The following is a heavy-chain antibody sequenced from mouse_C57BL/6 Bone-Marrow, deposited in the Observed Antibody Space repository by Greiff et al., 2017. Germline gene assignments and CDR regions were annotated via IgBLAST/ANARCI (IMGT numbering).Heavy chain of an antibody. D-gene: IGHD1-1*01. Sequence: VQLQQSGAELVKPGASVKLSCTASGFNIKDYYMHWVKQRTEQGLEWIGRIDPEDGETKYAPQFQGKDTITADTSSNTAYLQLSSLTSEDTAVYYGAREDYGSSSWFAYWGQGTLVTVSA. CDR2: IDPEDGET. CDR3: AREDYGSSSWFAY. V-gene: IGHV14-2*01. CDR1: GFNIKDYY. J-gene: IGHJ3*01.